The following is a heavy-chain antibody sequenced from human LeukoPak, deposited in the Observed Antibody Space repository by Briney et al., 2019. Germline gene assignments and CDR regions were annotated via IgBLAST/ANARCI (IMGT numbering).Heavy chain of an antibody. CDR2: IYPGDSDT. Sequence: GESLRISCKGSGYSFTSYWIGWVRQMPGKGLEWMGIIYPGDSDTRCSPSFQGQVTISADKSVSTAYLQWSSLKASDTAMYYCARHPNRPGVVFDYYDSSGYPYYFDYWGQGTLVTVSS. CDR1: GYSFTSYW. D-gene: IGHD3-22*01. CDR3: ARHPNRPGVVFDYYDSSGYPYYFDY. V-gene: IGHV5-51*01. J-gene: IGHJ4*02.